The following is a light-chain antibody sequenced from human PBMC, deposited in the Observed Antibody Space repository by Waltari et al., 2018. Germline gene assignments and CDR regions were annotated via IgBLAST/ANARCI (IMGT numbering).Light chain of an antibody. CDR2: DVS. CDR1: SSDVGSYNL. V-gene: IGLV2-23*02. Sequence: QSALTQPASVSGSPGQSITISCPGTSSDVGSYNLRPWYQQHPGEAPKLMIYDVSKRPSGVPDRFSGSKSGNTASLTISGLQAEDDADYYCCSYAGNYIFHVFGTGTKVTVL. CDR3: CSYAGNYIFHV. J-gene: IGLJ1*01.